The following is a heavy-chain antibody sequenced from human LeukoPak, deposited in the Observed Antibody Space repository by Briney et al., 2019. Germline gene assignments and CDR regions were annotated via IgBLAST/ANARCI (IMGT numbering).Heavy chain of an antibody. D-gene: IGHD4-17*01. V-gene: IGHV3-48*01. J-gene: IGHJ4*02. CDR2: ISSSSSTI. Sequence: PGGSLRLSCAASGFTFSSYSMNWVRQAPGKGLEWVSYISSSSSTIYYADSVKGRFTISRDNAKNSLYLQMNSPRAEDTAVYYCASEGYGDYGDYWGQGTLVTVSS. CDR1: GFTFSSYS. CDR3: ASEGYGDYGDY.